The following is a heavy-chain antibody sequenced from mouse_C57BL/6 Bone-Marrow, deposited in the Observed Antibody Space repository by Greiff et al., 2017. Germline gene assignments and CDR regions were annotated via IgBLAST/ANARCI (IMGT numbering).Heavy chain of an antibody. Sequence: EVKLVESGGGLVKPGGSLKLSCAASGFTFSSYTMSWVRQTPEKRLEWVATISGGGGNTYYPDSVKGRFTISRGEATNTLYLQMGNLRSEDTALYYCARPRLLCGFAYWGQGTLVTVSA. CDR1: GFTFSSYT. V-gene: IGHV5-9*01. J-gene: IGHJ3*01. CDR3: ARPRLLCGFAY. D-gene: IGHD2-1*01. CDR2: ISGGGGNT.